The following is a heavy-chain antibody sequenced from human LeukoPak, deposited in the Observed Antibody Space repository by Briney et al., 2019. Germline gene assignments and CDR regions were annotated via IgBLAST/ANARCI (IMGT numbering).Heavy chain of an antibody. CDR2: IYSGGST. V-gene: IGHV3-53*01. CDR3: AREAPSGYDGYYYYMDV. D-gene: IGHD5-12*01. CDR1: GFTVSSNY. J-gene: IGHJ6*03. Sequence: GGSLRLSCAASGFTVSSNYMSWVRQAPGKGLEWVSVIYSGGSTYYADSVKGRFTISRDNSKNTLYLQMNSLRAEDTAVYYCAREAPSGYDGYYYYMDVWGKGTTVTVSS.